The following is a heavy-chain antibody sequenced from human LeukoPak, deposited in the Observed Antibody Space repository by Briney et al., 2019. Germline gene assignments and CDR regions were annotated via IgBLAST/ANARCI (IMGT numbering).Heavy chain of an antibody. J-gene: IGHJ5*02. D-gene: IGHD3-3*01. CDR1: GFTFSSYW. CDR2: INTDGSST. Sequence: PGGSLRLSCAASGFTFSSYWMHWVRQAPGKGLVWVSRINTDGSSTSYADSVKGRFTISRDNAKNTLYLQMNSLRAEDTAVYYCARDKGTIFGVVLDWFDPWGQGTLVTVSS. V-gene: IGHV3-74*01. CDR3: ARDKGTIFGVVLDWFDP.